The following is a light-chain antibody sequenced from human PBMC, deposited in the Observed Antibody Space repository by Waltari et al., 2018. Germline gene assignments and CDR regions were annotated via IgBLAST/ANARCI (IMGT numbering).Light chain of an antibody. CDR3: QNHERLPAT. J-gene: IGKJ1*01. CDR1: QSISKY. CDR2: AAS. V-gene: IGKV3-20*01. Sequence: EVVLTQSPGPLPLSPGERATLSCRASQSISKYLVWYQQRPGQAPRLLIYAASTRATGIPDRFSGSGFGTDFSLTISRLEPEDFAVYYCQNHERLPATFGQGTRVEIK.